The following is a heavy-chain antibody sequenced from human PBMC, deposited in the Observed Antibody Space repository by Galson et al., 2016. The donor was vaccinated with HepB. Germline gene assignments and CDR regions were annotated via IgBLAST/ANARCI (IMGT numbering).Heavy chain of an antibody. Sequence: SVKVSCKASGYTFTGYYIHWVRQAPGQGLEWMGRINPNSGDTRYAQKFQGTVTMTWDTSISTAYMELDRLRSDDTAVYYCARTHYDCSNNNCYLPGYYYYGMDVWGQGTTVTVSS. V-gene: IGHV1-2*06. CDR2: INPNSGDT. J-gene: IGHJ6*02. D-gene: IGHD2-2*01. CDR1: GYTFTGYY. CDR3: ARTHYDCSNNNCYLPGYYYYGMDV.